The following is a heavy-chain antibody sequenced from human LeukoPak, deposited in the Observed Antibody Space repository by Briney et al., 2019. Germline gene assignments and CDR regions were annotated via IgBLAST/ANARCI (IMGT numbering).Heavy chain of an antibody. CDR1: GFTFSNHA. D-gene: IGHD1-26*01. CDR2: ISGSGGST. V-gene: IGHV3-23*01. CDR3: ARESTALVRVGATTHFDY. J-gene: IGHJ4*02. Sequence: GGSLRLSCAASGFTFSNHAMSWVRQAPGKGLEWVSAISGSGGSTYYADSVKGRFTISRDNSKNTLYLQMNSLRAEDAAVYYCARESTALVRVGATTHFDYWGLGTLVTVSS.